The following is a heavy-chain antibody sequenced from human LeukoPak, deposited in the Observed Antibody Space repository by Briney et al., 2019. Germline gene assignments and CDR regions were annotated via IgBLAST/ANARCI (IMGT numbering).Heavy chain of an antibody. V-gene: IGHV1-18*01. CDR2: ISAYNGNT. CDR1: GYTFTSYG. CDR3: ARGGEDYYDSSGFFDY. J-gene: IGHJ4*02. D-gene: IGHD3-22*01. Sequence: ASVKVSCKASGYTFTSYGISWVRQAPGQGLEWMGWISAYNGNTNYAQKLQGRVTMTTDTSTSTAYMELRSLRSDDTAVYYCARGGEDYYDSSGFFDYWGQGTLVTVSS.